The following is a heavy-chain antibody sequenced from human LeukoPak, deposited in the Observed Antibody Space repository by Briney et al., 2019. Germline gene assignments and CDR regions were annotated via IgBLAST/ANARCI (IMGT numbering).Heavy chain of an antibody. J-gene: IGHJ4*02. D-gene: IGHD3-3*01. CDR1: GGSISSYY. CDR3: ARGVTIFGVVIRYFDY. Sequence: SETLSLTCTVSGGSISSYYWSWIRQPPGKGLEWIAYIYYSGSTNYNPSLKSRVTISVDTSKNQFSLKLSSVTAADTAVYYCARGVTIFGVVIRYFDYWGQGTLVTVSS. V-gene: IGHV4-59*01. CDR2: IYYSGST.